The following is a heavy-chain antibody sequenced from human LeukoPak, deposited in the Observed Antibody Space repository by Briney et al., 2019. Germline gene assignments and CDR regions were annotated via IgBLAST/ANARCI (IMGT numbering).Heavy chain of an antibody. CDR2: VPHSGSA. Sequence: PSETLSLTCNVSGGSISSPTYSWAWIRQPPGKGLEWLGSVPHSGSAYYSPSLKSRVTMSGDTSKNQFSLRLSSVTAADTAVYYCARRQLAAGGRGYFFDYWGQGTLVTVSS. J-gene: IGHJ4*02. CDR1: GGSISSPTYS. D-gene: IGHD6-13*01. CDR3: ARRQLAAGGRGYFFDY. V-gene: IGHV4-39*01.